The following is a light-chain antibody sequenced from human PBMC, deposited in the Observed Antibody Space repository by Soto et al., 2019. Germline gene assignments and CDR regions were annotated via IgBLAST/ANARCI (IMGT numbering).Light chain of an antibody. CDR1: SSNIGAGYD. V-gene: IGLV1-40*01. CDR2: GNS. Sequence: QSVLTQPPSVSGAPGQRVTISCTGSSSNIGAGYDVHWYQQLPGTAPKLLIYGNSNRPSGVPDRFSGSKSGTSASLAITGLRAEDEADYYCQSYDSSLSGWVFGGGTQLIVL. J-gene: IGLJ3*02. CDR3: QSYDSSLSGWV.